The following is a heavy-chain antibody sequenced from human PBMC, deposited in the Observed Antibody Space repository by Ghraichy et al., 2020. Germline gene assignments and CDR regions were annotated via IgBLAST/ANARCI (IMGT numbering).Heavy chain of an antibody. J-gene: IGHJ4*02. CDR3: ARHEADTAMVLPFDY. CDR2: IYYSGST. CDR1: GGSISSSSYY. Sequence: TLSLTCTVSGGSISSSSYYWGWIRQPPGKGLEWIGSIYYSGSTYYNPSLKSRVTISVDTSKNQFSLKLSSVTAADTAVYYCARHEADTAMVLPFDYWGQGTLVTVSS. D-gene: IGHD5-18*01. V-gene: IGHV4-39*01.